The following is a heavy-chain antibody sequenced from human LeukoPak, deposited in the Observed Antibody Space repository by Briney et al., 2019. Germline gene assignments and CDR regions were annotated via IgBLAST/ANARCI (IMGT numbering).Heavy chain of an antibody. V-gene: IGHV3-23*01. CDR3: AKGKGINWYASLDY. CDR2: ISGSGGNT. CDR1: GFTFDNYG. D-gene: IGHD6-13*01. Sequence: PGGSLRLSCVFSGFTFDNYGMTWVRQAPGKGLEWVSSISGSGGNTYYAASVKGRFTISRDNSKNTVCLLMNNMRTEDSAVYHCAKGKGINWYASLDYWGRGTLVTVSS. J-gene: IGHJ4*02.